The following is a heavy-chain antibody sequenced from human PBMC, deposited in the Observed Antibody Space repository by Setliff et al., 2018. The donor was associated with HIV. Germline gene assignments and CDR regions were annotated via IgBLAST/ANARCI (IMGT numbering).Heavy chain of an antibody. Sequence: GGSLRLSCAASGFTFTSYAMSWVRQAPGKGLEWVSVIRGSGGNTYYADSVKGRFTISRDNSKSAVYLQMNSLRPEDTALYYCARDSEPGTRVAGTTGLDYWGQGSLVTVSS. CDR1: GFTFTSYA. V-gene: IGHV3-23*01. CDR3: ARDSEPGTRVAGTTGLDY. CDR2: IRGSGGNT. J-gene: IGHJ4*02. D-gene: IGHD6-19*01.